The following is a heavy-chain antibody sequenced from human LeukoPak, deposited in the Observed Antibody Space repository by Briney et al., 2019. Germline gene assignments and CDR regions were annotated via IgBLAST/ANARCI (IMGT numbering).Heavy chain of an antibody. J-gene: IGHJ4*02. D-gene: IGHD3-22*01. Sequence: ASVKVSCKASGGTFSSYAISWVRQAPGQGLEWMGGIIPIFGTANYAQKFQGRVTITADKSTSTAYMELSSLRSEDTAVYYCARDTYDSSGYYLDYWGQGTLVTVSS. CDR1: GGTFSSYA. V-gene: IGHV1-69*06. CDR2: IIPIFGTA. CDR3: ARDTYDSSGYYLDY.